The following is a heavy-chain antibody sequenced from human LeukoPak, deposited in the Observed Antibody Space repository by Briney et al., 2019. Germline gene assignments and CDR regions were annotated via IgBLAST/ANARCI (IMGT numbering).Heavy chain of an antibody. J-gene: IGHJ6*03. CDR3: ARAPERWYSYGSYTYYYMDV. D-gene: IGHD5-18*01. CDR1: GGSISSYY. V-gene: IGHV4-59*01. CDR2: ISYSGST. Sequence: ASETLSLTCTVSGGSISSYYWNWIRQPPGKGLEWIGSISYSGSTNYNPSLESRVTISVDTSKNRISLKLRSVTAADTTVYYCARAPERWYSYGSYTYYYMDVWGKGTTVTVSS.